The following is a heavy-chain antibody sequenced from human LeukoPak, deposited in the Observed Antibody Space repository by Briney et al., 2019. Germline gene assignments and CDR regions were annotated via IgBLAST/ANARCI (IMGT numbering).Heavy chain of an antibody. CDR3: ARGHCSNTSCYDRFDP. V-gene: IGHV1-69*13. CDR1: GGTFSSYA. J-gene: IGHJ5*02. CDR2: IIPIFGTA. D-gene: IGHD2-2*01. Sequence: SVKVSCKASGGTFSSYAISWVRQAPGQGLEWMGGIIPIFGTANYAQKFQGRVTITADESTSTAYMELSSLRSEDTAVYYCARGHCSNTSCYDRFDPWGQGTLVTVSS.